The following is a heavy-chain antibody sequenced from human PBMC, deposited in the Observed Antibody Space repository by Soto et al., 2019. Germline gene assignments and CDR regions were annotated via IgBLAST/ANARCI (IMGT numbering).Heavy chain of an antibody. Sequence: ASVKVACNASGYTFTSYYMHWVRQAPGQGLEWMGIINPSGGSTSYAQKFQGRVTMTRDTSTSTVYMELSSLRSEDTAVYYCASSGSSWTTFDYWGQGTLVTVSS. CDR2: INPSGGST. D-gene: IGHD6-13*01. J-gene: IGHJ4*02. CDR3: ASSGSSWTTFDY. CDR1: GYTFTSYY. V-gene: IGHV1-46*01.